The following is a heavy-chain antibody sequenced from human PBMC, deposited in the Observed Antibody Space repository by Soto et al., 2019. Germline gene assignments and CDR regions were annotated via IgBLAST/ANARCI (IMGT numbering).Heavy chain of an antibody. V-gene: IGHV1-8*01. J-gene: IGHJ6*02. CDR1: GYTFASYD. CDR3: ARGPVYDFWSGYSPYYYYYGMDV. D-gene: IGHD3-3*01. CDR2: MNPNSGNT. Sequence: XSVKVSCKASGYTFASYDINWVRQATGQGLEWMGWMNPNSGNTGYAQKFQGRVTMTRNTSISTAYMELSSLRSEDTAVYYCARGPVYDFWSGYSPYYYYYGMDVWGQGTTVTVSS.